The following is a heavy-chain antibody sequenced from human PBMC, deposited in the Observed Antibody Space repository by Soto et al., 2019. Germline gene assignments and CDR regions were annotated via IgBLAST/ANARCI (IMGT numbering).Heavy chain of an antibody. V-gene: IGHV4-31*03. D-gene: IGHD6-6*01. J-gene: IGHJ5*02. Sequence: NPSETLSLTCTVPSGSISSSGGYYWSWIRQHPGKGLEWIGYIYYSGSTYYNPSLKSRVTISVDTSNNQFSLKLSSVTAADTAVYYCARAGHSSSTEGANWFDPWGQGTLVTVSS. CDR3: ARAGHSSSTEGANWFDP. CDR1: SGSISSSGGYY. CDR2: IYYSGST.